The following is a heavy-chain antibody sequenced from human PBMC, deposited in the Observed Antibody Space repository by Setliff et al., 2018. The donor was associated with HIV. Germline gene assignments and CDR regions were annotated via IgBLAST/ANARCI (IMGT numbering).Heavy chain of an antibody. CDR1: GGSISSYY. D-gene: IGHD5-18*01. V-gene: IGHV4-4*07. J-gene: IGHJ4*02. CDR2: IYHSGST. CDR3: ARVFVDTAVLRVLEYYFDS. Sequence: KPSETLSLTCTVSGGSISSYYWSWIRQPAGKGLEWIGSIYHSGSTYYNPSLKSRVTISVDTSKNQFSLRMRSVTAADTAVYYCARVFVDTAVLRVLEYYFDSWGRGTLVTVSS.